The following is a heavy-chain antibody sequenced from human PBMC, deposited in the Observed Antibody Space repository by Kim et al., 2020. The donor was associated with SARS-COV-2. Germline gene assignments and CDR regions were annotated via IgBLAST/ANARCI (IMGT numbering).Heavy chain of an antibody. V-gene: IGHV1-69*13. CDR1: GGTFSSYA. D-gene: IGHD6-13*01. CDR3: ARGGWGIAAAGTSEGRYYYYGMDV. CDR2: IIPIFGTA. Sequence: SVKVSCKASGGTFSSYAISWVRQAPGQGLEWMGGIIPIFGTANYAQKFQGRVTITADESTSTAYMELSSLRSEDTAVYYCARGGWGIAAAGTSEGRYYYYGMDVWGQGTTVTVSS. J-gene: IGHJ6*02.